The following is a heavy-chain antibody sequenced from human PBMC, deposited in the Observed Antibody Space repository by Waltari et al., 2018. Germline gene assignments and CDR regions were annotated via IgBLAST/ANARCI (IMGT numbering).Heavy chain of an antibody. D-gene: IGHD4-4*01. V-gene: IGHV1-2*02. CDR1: GYTFTGYY. Sequence: QVQLVQSGAEVKKPGASVKVSCKASGYTFTGYYMHWVRQAPGQGLEWMGWINPNSGGTNYAQKFQGRVTMTRDTSISTAYMELSRLRSDDTAVYYCVRDGQDSNYYYYYMDVWGKGTTVTVSS. CDR3: VRDGQDSNYYYYYMDV. J-gene: IGHJ6*03. CDR2: INPNSGGT.